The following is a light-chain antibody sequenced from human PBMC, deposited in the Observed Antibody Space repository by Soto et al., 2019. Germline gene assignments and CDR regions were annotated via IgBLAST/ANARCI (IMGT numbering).Light chain of an antibody. J-gene: IGLJ2*01. CDR2: DVN. CDR1: SSDIGAYNL. Sequence: QSALTQPASVSGSPGQSITISCTGTSSDIGAYNLVSWYQQHPGKAPKLMLYDVNIRPSGASNRFSGSKSGNTASLTISGLQAEDEADYYCTSWTTSTTMIFGGGTKVTVL. V-gene: IGLV2-14*03. CDR3: TSWTTSTTMI.